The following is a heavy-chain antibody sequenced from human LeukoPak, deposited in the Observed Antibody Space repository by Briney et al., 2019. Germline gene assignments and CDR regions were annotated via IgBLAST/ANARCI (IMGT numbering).Heavy chain of an antibody. Sequence: GGSLRLSCAASGFTFSSYAMSWVRQAPGKGLEWVSAISGSGGSTYYADSVKGRFTISRDNSKNTLYLQMNSLRAEGTAVYYCAKVTYDFWSGYIDYWGQGTLVTVSS. J-gene: IGHJ4*02. CDR1: GFTFSSYA. CDR3: AKVTYDFWSGYIDY. CDR2: ISGSGGST. V-gene: IGHV3-23*01. D-gene: IGHD3-3*01.